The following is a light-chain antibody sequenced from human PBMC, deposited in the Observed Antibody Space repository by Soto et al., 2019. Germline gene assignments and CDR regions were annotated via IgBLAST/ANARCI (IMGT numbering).Light chain of an antibody. Sequence: DIQLTQSPFALSASVGDSVPITGLASQSITNYLYWYQHKPGQAPNLLIYAASTLQAGVPSRFRGSGSGTDFTLTISSLQPEDFATYFCQQSNSSPPTFGGGTKVDI. V-gene: IGKV1-39*01. CDR1: QSITNY. CDR3: QQSNSSPPT. CDR2: AAS. J-gene: IGKJ4*01.